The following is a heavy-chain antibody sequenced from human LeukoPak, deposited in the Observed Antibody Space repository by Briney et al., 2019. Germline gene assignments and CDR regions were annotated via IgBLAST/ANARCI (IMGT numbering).Heavy chain of an antibody. CDR3: ARPNQYNWNYYHFDY. Sequence: ASVKVSCKASGHTFTGYYMHWVRQAPGQGLEWMGWINPNSGGTNYAQKFQGRVTMTRDTSISTAYMELSRLRSDDTAVYYCARPNQYNWNYYHFDYWGQGTLVTVSS. J-gene: IGHJ4*02. CDR2: INPNSGGT. CDR1: GHTFTGYY. V-gene: IGHV1-2*02. D-gene: IGHD1-7*01.